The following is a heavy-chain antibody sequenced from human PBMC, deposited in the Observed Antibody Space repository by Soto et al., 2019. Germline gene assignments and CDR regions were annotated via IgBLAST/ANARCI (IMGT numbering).Heavy chain of an antibody. V-gene: IGHV1-46*04. CDR3: ACEVTGTAYCEV. Sequence: QVQLVQSGAEVKKPGASVKVSCKASGYTFTNYHMHWVRQAPGLGLEWMGTINLSDGGTGYTERLQGRVTMTMDTSTSTGYMEWRSLRSEDTAVYYCACEVTGTAYCEVWGRGTLVTVSS. CDR1: GYTFTNYH. J-gene: IGHJ2*01. CDR2: INLSDGGT. D-gene: IGHD1-20*01.